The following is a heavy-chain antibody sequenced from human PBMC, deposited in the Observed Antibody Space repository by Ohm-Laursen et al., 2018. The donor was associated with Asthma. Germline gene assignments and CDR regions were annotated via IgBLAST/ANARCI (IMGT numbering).Heavy chain of an antibody. Sequence: SSLRLSCAATGFTFRSYAMHWVRQAPGKGLEWVSIITSDGSWTSYADSVKGRFTISRDNSKNTLYMQMNSLRAEDTAVYYCARRDFSGGDPSAAFDIWGQGTMVTVSS. J-gene: IGHJ3*02. D-gene: IGHD2-21*02. CDR1: GFTFRSYA. CDR3: ARRDFSGGDPSAAFDI. V-gene: IGHV3-30-3*01. CDR2: ITSDGSWT.